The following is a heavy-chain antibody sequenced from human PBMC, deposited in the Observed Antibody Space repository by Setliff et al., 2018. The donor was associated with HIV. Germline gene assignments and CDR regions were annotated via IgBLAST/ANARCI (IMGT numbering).Heavy chain of an antibody. CDR1: GYTFTSYG. CDR3: ARDRGYGERRGGRDYYYGMDV. J-gene: IGHJ6*02. CDR2: IIPIFGTA. Sequence: VKVSCKASGYTFTSYGISWVRQAPGQGLGWMGGIIPIFGTANYAQKFQGRVTITADESTSTAYMELSSLSSEDTAKYYCARDRGYGERRGGRDYYYGMDVWGQGTTVTVSS. V-gene: IGHV1-69*01. D-gene: IGHD4-17*01.